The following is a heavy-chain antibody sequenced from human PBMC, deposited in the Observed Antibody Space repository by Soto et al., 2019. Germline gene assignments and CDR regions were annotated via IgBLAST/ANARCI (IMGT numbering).Heavy chain of an antibody. CDR2: INHSGST. CDR1: GGSFSGYY. Sequence: SETLSLTCAVYGGSFSGYYWSWIRQPPGKGLEWIGEINHSGSTNYNPSLKSRVTISVDTSKNQFSLKLSSVTAADTAVYYCARAAGATVYGMDVWGQGTTVTVSS. D-gene: IGHD1-26*01. V-gene: IGHV4-34*01. CDR3: ARAAGATVYGMDV. J-gene: IGHJ6*02.